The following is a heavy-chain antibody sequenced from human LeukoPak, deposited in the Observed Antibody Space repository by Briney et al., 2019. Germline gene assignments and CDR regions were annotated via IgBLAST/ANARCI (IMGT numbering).Heavy chain of an antibody. CDR2: ISWNSGSI. CDR1: GFTFDDYA. D-gene: IGHD2-15*01. V-gene: IGHV3-9*01. Sequence: PGGSLRLSCAASGFTFDDYAMHWVRQAPGKGLEWVSGISWNSGSIGYADSVKGRFTISRDNAKNSLYLQMNSLRAEDTALYYCAKDISLLPTHYFDYWGQGTLVTVSS. CDR3: AKDISLLPTHYFDY. J-gene: IGHJ4*02.